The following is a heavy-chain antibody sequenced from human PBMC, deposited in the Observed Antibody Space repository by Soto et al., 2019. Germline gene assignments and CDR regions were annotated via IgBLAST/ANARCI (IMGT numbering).Heavy chain of an antibody. J-gene: IGHJ6*03. CDR2: INPNSGGT. Sequence: TSVKVSCEASGYSFTGYYMHWVRQAPGQGLEWMGWINPNSGGTNYAQKFQGWVTMTRDTSISTAYMELSRLRSDDTAVYYCARGGGYSSSWYDPADYYYYYMDVWGKGTTVTVSS. D-gene: IGHD6-13*01. CDR1: GYSFTGYY. V-gene: IGHV1-2*04. CDR3: ARGGGYSSSWYDPADYYYYYMDV.